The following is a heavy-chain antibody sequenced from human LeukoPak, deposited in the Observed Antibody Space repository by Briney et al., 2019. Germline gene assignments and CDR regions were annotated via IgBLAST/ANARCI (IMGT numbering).Heavy chain of an antibody. CDR3: AKSGDDRIVVVPAARNYFDY. CDR1: EFTFIYYG. CDR2: IWDDGSNT. Sequence: GRSLRLSCAASEFTFIYYGMHWVRQAPGKGLEWMATIWDDGSNTYYADSVKGRFTISRDNSKNTLYLQMNSLRAEDTAVYYCAKSGDDRIVVVPAARNYFDYWGQGTLVTVSS. D-gene: IGHD2-2*01. J-gene: IGHJ4*02. V-gene: IGHV3-33*06.